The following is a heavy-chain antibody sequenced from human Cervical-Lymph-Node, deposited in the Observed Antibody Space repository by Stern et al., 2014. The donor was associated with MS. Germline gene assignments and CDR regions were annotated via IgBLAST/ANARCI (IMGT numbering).Heavy chain of an antibody. CDR1: GFTLSDHY. V-gene: IGHV3-72*01. Sequence: EVQLVESGGGLVQPGGSLRLSCAASGFTLSDHYMDWVRQAPGKGLEWVGRIRNRANSDITECAASLKDRFIISRDDSKNSLYLQMNNLKTEDTAVYYCGRWRAGSPDYWGRGTLVTVSS. J-gene: IGHJ4*02. CDR3: GRWRAGSPDY. CDR2: IRNRANSDIT.